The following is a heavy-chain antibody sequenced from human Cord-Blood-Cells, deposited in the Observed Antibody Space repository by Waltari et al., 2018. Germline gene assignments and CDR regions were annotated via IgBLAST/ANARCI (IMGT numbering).Heavy chain of an antibody. V-gene: IGHV3-7*05. J-gene: IGHJ5*02. CDR2: IKRDGSEK. CDR1: GFTISSGW. D-gene: IGHD6-25*01. Sequence: EVQLVESGGGLDQPGGSLRASCAPSGFTISSGWMGRVRQAPGKGLEWVDNIKRDGSEKYYVDSVKGRFTISRDNAKNSLYLQMNSLRAEDTAVYYCARTSAKGPFDPWGQGTLVTVSS. CDR3: ARTSAKGPFDP.